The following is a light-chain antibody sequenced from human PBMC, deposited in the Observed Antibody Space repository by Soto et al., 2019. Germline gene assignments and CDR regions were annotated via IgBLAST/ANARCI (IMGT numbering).Light chain of an antibody. Sequence: QSGLTQPASVSGSPGQSITISCTGTSSDVGGYEFVSWYQQHPDNAPTLIIYDVSDRPSGESSRFSGSKSANTASLTISGLQAEDEADYYCSSYTRSATYVFGTRTTVPVL. CDR1: SSDVGGYEF. J-gene: IGLJ1*01. V-gene: IGLV2-14*01. CDR3: SSYTRSATYV. CDR2: DVS.